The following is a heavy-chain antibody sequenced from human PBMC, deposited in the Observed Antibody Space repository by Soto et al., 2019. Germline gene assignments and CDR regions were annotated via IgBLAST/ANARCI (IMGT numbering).Heavy chain of an antibody. CDR1: GYSFTSYW. D-gene: IGHD6-13*01. CDR2: IDPSDSYT. Sequence: PGESLKISCKGSGYSFTSYWISWVRQMPGKGLEWMGRIDPSDSYTNYSPSFQGHVTISADKSISTAYLQWSSLKASDTPMYYCARLQAAAGDNDLTFDYWGQGTLVTVSS. V-gene: IGHV5-10-1*01. J-gene: IGHJ4*02. CDR3: ARLQAAAGDNDLTFDY.